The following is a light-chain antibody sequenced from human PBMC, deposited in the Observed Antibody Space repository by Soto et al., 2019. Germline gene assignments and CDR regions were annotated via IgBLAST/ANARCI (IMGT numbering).Light chain of an antibody. CDR2: GAS. J-gene: IGKJ2*01. CDR1: QSVRDN. CDR3: QQSNNWPYT. V-gene: IGKV3-15*01. Sequence: EIVMTHSPATLSVSPGERATLSCRASQSVRDNLAWYQQKPGQAPRLLIYGASTRATGIPARFSGSGSGTEFTLTINSVQSEDFALYFCQQSNNWPYTFGQGTKLEIK.